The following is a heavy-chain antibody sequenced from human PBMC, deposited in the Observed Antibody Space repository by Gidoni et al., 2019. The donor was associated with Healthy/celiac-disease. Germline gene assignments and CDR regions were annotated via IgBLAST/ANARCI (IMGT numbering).Heavy chain of an antibody. CDR3: ARGAKSGDDYYYYYMDV. CDR2: IGTAGDP. J-gene: IGHJ6*03. D-gene: IGHD3-10*01. V-gene: IGHV3-13*05. CDR1: GFHFSSHD. Sequence: EVQLVESGGGLVQPGGSLRLSCAASGFHFSSHDMHWVRQATGKGLEWVSAIGTAGDPYYPGSVKGRFTISRENAKNSLYLQMNSLRAGDTAVYYCARGAKSGDDYYYYYMDVWGKGTTVTVSS.